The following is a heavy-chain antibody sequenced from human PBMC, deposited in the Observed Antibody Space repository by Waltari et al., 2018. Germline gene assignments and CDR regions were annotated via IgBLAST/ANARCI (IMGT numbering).Heavy chain of an antibody. CDR2: IYSGGST. CDR3: TGVYYGEYNWFDP. CDR1: GFTVSSNY. J-gene: IGHJ5*02. Sequence: EVQLVETGGGLIQPGGSLRLSCAASGFTVSSNYMRWVRQAPGKGLEWVSVIYSGGSTYYADSVKGGFTISRDNSKNTLYLQMNSLRAEDTAVYYCTGVYYGEYNWFDPWGQGTLVTVSS. V-gene: IGHV3-53*02. D-gene: IGHD4-17*01.